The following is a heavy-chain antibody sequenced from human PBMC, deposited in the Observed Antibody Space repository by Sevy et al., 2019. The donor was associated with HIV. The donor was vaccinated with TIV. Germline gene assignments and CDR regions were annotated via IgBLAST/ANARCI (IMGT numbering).Heavy chain of an antibody. CDR2: ISWNGRNI. D-gene: IGHD2-21*01. CDR3: AKDINRGCDGVNCYSYCYYFYGLDV. Sequence: GGSLRLSCAASGFPFNDHAMHWVRQVPGKGLEWVSGISWNGRNIGYADSVKGRFTISRDNARHLVYLEMNSLRPEDTAFYYCAKDINRGCDGVNCYSYCYYFYGLDVWGQGTTVTVSS. V-gene: IGHV3-9*01. J-gene: IGHJ6*02. CDR1: GFPFNDHA.